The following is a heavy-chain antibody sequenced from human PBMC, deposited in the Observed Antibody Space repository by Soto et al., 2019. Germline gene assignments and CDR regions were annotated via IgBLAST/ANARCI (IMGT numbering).Heavy chain of an antibody. D-gene: IGHD3-9*01. V-gene: IGHV3-23*01. CDR1: GFIFSDYA. CDR2: ISGSGESI. CDR3: ARDRHGRDWYTYYFYTLAV. Sequence: EVHLSESGGGLVQPGESLRISCAASGFIFSDYAMTWVRQAPGRGLEWVSGISGSGESIYYADSVEGRFTISRDNSKTTLYLQMNSLRGEDTAVYYCARDRHGRDWYTYYFYTLAVWGQVTTVTVSS. J-gene: IGHJ6*02.